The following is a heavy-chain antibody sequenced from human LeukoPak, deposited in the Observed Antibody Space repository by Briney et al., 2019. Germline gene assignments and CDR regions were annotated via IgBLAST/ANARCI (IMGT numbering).Heavy chain of an antibody. CDR1: GYSISSGYY. CDR2: IYHSGST. D-gene: IGHD2-8*02. Sequence: PSETLSLTCTVSGYSISSGYYWGWIRQPPGKGLEWIGSIYHSGSTYYNPSLKSRVTISVDTSKNQFSLKLSSVTAADTAVYYCARDTGGLESYYYMDVWGKGTTVTVSS. CDR3: ARDTGGLESYYYMDV. J-gene: IGHJ6*03. V-gene: IGHV4-38-2*02.